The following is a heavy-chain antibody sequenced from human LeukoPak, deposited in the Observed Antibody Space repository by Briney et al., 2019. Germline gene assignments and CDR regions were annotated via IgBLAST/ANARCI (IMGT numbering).Heavy chain of an antibody. CDR2: INPSGGST. CDR3: ARVSYDTSGSQGFDI. V-gene: IGHV1-46*01. CDR1: GYTFTSYY. J-gene: IGHJ3*02. Sequence: ASVKVSCKASGYTFTSYYMHWVRQAPGQGLEWMGIINPSGGSTNYAQKFQGRVTMTRDTSTRTVYMELSSLRSEDTAVYYCARVSYDTSGSQGFDIWGQGTMATVSS. D-gene: IGHD3-22*01.